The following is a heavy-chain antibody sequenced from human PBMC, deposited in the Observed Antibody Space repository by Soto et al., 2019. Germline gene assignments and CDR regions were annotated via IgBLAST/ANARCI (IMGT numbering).Heavy chain of an antibody. J-gene: IGHJ5*02. CDR1: GYTFTSYD. CDR3: ARGLGDHLRFLEWLPSNWFEP. D-gene: IGHD3-3*01. Sequence: ASVKVSCKASGYTFTSYDINWVRQATGQGLEWMGWMNPNSGNTGYAQKFQGRVTMTRNTSISTAYMELSSLRSEDTAVYYCARGLGDHLRFLEWLPSNWFEPWGQGTLVTVSS. V-gene: IGHV1-8*01. CDR2: MNPNSGNT.